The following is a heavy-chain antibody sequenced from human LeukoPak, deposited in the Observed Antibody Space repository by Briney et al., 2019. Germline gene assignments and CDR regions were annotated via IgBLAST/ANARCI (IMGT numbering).Heavy chain of an antibody. CDR1: GGSISSSSYY. J-gene: IGHJ4*02. Sequence: SETLSLTCTVSGGSISSSSYYWGWIRQPPGKGLEWIGSIYYSGSTYYNPSLKSRVTISVDTSKNQFSLKLSSVTAADTAVYYCASLARGYSYGTFDYWGQGTLVTVSS. CDR3: ASLARGYSYGTFDY. CDR2: IYYSGST. D-gene: IGHD5-18*01. V-gene: IGHV4-39*07.